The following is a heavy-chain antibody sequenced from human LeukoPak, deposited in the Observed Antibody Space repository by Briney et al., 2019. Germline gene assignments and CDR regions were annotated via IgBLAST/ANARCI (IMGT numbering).Heavy chain of an antibody. CDR2: MNPNSGNT. J-gene: IGHJ3*02. D-gene: IGHD1-14*01. CDR1: GYTFTSYD. V-gene: IGHV1-8*02. CDR3: ATDRNFAFDI. Sequence: ASVKVSCKASGYTFTSYDINWVRQASGQGLEWMGWMNPNSGNTGYAQKFQGRVTMTEDTSTDTAYMELSSLRSEDTAVYYCATDRNFAFDIWGQGTMVTVSS.